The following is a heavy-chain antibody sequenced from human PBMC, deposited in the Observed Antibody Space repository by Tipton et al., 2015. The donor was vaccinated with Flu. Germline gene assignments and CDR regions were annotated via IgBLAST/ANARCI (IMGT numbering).Heavy chain of an antibody. Sequence: SLRLSCTASGFTFGDYAMSWVRQAPGKGLEWVGFIRSKAYGGTTEYAASVKGRFTISRDDSKSIAYLQMNSLKTEDTAVYYCTRCSYTSYFDYWGQGTLVTVSS. CDR1: GFTFGDYA. D-gene: IGHD3-16*01. J-gene: IGHJ4*02. CDR3: TRCSYTSYFDY. CDR2: IRSKAYGGTT. V-gene: IGHV3-49*04.